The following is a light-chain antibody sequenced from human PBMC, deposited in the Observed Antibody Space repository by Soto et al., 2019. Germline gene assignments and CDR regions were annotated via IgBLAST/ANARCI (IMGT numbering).Light chain of an antibody. CDR3: QQFKSYPIT. CDR1: QGISSD. V-gene: IGKV1-9*01. J-gene: IGKJ5*01. CDR2: AAS. Sequence: DIQLTHSPSFLSASVGDRVTITFRASQGISSDLAWYQQNPGKAPKLLIYAASTLQNGVPSTFSGSGSGTEFTLTISSLQPEDFGTYYCQQFKSYPITFGQGTRLEIK.